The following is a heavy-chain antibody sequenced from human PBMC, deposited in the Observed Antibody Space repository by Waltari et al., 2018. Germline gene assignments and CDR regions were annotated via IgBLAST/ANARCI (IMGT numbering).Heavy chain of an antibody. CDR2: INASGRT. J-gene: IGHJ6*03. CDR3: ARVFGYYYYYMDV. D-gene: IGHD3-3*01. CDR1: GGSLSGSH. Sequence: QVQLQQWGAGLLKPSETLSLTCDVPGGSLSGSHWTWIRQPPGKGRGGIGEINASGRTTYTPSLGRRVTVSIDTANSYFSLRVRSVTAADTAGYYCARVFGYYYYYMDVWGKGTTVTISS. V-gene: IGHV4-34*02.